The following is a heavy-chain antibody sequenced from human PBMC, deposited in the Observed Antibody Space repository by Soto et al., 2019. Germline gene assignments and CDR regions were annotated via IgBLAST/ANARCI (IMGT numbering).Heavy chain of an antibody. Sequence: QVQLQESGPGLVKPSGTLSLTCAVSSGSISSSNWWSWVRQPTGKGLEWIGEIYHSGSTNYNPSLKSRVTISVDKSKNQFSLKLSSVTAADTAVYYCAMSGYCSSTSCCGSTYSYYYYMDVWGKGTTVTVSS. D-gene: IGHD2-2*01. J-gene: IGHJ6*03. V-gene: IGHV4-4*02. CDR3: AMSGYCSSTSCCGSTYSYYYYMDV. CDR1: SGSISSSNW. CDR2: IYHSGST.